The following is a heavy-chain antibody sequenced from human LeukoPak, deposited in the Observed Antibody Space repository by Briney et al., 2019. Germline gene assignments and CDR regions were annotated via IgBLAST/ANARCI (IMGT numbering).Heavy chain of an antibody. D-gene: IGHD5-24*01. CDR2: IYYSGST. CDR1: GGSISSSSHY. J-gene: IGHJ6*03. Sequence: KSSETLSLTCTVSGGSISSSSHYWGWIRQPPGKGLEWIGSIYYSGSTYYNPSLKSRVTISVDTSKNQFSLKLSSVTAADTAVYYRARPRRDGYKNRDGYYYYMDVWGKGTTVTVSS. CDR3: ARPRRDGYKNRDGYYYYMDV. V-gene: IGHV4-39*01.